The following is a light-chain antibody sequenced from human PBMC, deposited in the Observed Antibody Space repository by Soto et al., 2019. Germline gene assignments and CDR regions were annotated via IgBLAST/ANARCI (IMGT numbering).Light chain of an antibody. J-gene: IGKJ2*01. CDR2: AAS. Sequence: DLQMTQSPSSLSASVGERVTITCRASQSISSYLNWYRQKPGKAPELLMYAASSLQSGVPSRFSGSGSGTDFSLTISSLQPEDFATYYCQQSYSTPYTFGQGTKLEIK. V-gene: IGKV1-39*01. CDR1: QSISSY. CDR3: QQSYSTPYT.